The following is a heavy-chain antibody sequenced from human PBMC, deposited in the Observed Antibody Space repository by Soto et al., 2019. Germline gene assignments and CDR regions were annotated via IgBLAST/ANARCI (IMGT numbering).Heavy chain of an antibody. V-gene: IGHV4-59*01. CDR3: ARDKCREYGSGSYYKCDRYYYMDV. Sequence: SETLSLTCTVSGGSISSYYWSWIRQPPGKGLEWIGYIYYSGSTNYNPSLKSRVTISVDTSKNQFSLKLSSVTAADTAVYYCARDKCREYGSGSYYKCDRYYYMDVWGKGTTVTVSS. CDR1: GGSISSYY. J-gene: IGHJ6*03. CDR2: IYYSGST. D-gene: IGHD3-10*01.